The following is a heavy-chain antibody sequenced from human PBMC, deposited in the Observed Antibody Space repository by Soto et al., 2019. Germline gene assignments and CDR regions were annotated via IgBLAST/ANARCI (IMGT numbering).Heavy chain of an antibody. Sequence: QVQLVQSGAEVKKPGSSVKVSCKASGGTFSSYAISWVRQAPGQGLEWMGGIIPIFGTANYAQKFQGRVTFTADESTSTAYMELSSLRSEDTAVYYLASVLRYFDWLLPAPAFDIWGQGTMVTVSS. V-gene: IGHV1-69*01. D-gene: IGHD3-9*01. CDR1: GGTFSSYA. J-gene: IGHJ3*02. CDR2: IIPIFGTA. CDR3: ASVLRYFDWLLPAPAFDI.